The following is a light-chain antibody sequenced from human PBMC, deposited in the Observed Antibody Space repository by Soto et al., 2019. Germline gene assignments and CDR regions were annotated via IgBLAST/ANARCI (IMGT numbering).Light chain of an antibody. CDR1: QSISNS. CDR3: QQRNSWPPPT. Sequence: EIVLTQSPATLSFSPGERATLSCRASQSISNSLAWYQEKPGQAPRLLIYDSSNRATGIPPRFSGSGSGTDFTLTISSLEPEDFAVYYCQQRNSWPPPTFGGGTRVEI. CDR2: DSS. V-gene: IGKV3-11*01. J-gene: IGKJ4*01.